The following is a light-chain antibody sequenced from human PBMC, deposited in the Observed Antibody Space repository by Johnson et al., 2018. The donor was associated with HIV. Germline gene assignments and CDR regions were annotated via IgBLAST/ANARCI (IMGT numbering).Light chain of an antibody. J-gene: IGLJ1*01. Sequence: QSVLTQPPSVSAALGQKVTVSCAGSSSNIGKNYVSWYQQLPGTAPKVLIYENNKRPSGIPDRFSGSKSGTSATLGITGLQTGDEADYYCGTWDSSLTAYVFGTGTKVTV. CDR3: GTWDSSLTAYV. CDR2: ENN. CDR1: SSNIGKNY. V-gene: IGLV1-51*02.